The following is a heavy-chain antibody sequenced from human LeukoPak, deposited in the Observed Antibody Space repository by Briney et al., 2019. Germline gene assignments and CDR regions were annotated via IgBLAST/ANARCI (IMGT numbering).Heavy chain of an antibody. V-gene: IGHV3-15*05. CDR2: IKSKTDGGTT. CDR1: GFTVTYAW. CDR3: TTDLWFGDLLQDY. D-gene: IGHD3-10*01. J-gene: IGHJ4*02. Sequence: GGSLRLSRAASGFTVTYAWMSWVRQAPGKGLEWVGRIKSKTDGGTTDYAAPVKGRFTISRDDSKNTLYLQMNSLKTEDTAVYYCTTDLWFGDLLQDYWGQGTLVTVSS.